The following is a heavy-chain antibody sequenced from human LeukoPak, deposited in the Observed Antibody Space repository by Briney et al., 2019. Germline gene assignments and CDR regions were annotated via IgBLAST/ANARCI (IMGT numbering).Heavy chain of an antibody. V-gene: IGHV3-23*01. CDR1: GFTFSSYS. CDR3: AKFPVLAGGLFDY. J-gene: IGHJ4*02. D-gene: IGHD1-1*01. CDR2: ISCSGGST. Sequence: PGGSLRLSCAASGFTFSSYSMSCVRQAPGKGLECVSAISCSGGSTYYADSVKGRFTISRDNTKNTLNLQMNSLRAEDTAVYYCAKFPVLAGGLFDYWGEGSLVTVSS.